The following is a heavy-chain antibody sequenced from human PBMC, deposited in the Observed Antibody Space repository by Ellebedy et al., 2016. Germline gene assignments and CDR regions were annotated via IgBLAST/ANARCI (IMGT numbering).Heavy chain of an antibody. J-gene: IGHJ6*02. Sequence: SETLSLTCAVYGGPFSGYYWSWIRQPPGKGLEWIGEINHSGSTNYNPSLKSRVTISVDTSKNQFSLKLSSVTAADTAVYYCARQSRYYYYYGMDVWGQGTTVTVSS. V-gene: IGHV4-34*01. CDR3: ARQSRYYYYYGMDV. CDR1: GGPFSGYY. CDR2: INHSGST. D-gene: IGHD2-2*01.